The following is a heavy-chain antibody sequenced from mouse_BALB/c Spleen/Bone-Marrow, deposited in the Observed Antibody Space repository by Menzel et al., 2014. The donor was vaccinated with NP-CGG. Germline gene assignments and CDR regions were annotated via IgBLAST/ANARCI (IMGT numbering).Heavy chain of an antibody. J-gene: IGHJ2*01. CDR2: IFPGTVTP. D-gene: IGHD2-10*02. Sequence: QVQLQQSGAELVKPGASVKLSCKTSGYTFTSYWIQWVKQRPGQGLGWFGEIFPGTVTPYYNEKFKGKATLTIDTSSSTASMQLSSLTSEDSAVYFCARRGYGYLDYWGQGTTLTVSS. CDR3: ARRGYGYLDY. CDR1: GYTFTSYW. V-gene: IGHV1S132*01.